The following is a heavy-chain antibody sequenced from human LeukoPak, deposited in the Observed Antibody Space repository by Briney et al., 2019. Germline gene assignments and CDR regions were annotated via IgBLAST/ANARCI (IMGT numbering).Heavy chain of an antibody. D-gene: IGHD2-2*01. J-gene: IGHJ5*02. Sequence: ASVKVSCKASGYTFTSYGISWVRQAPGQGLEWMGWISAYNGNTNYAQKLQGRVTMTTDTSTSTAYMELRSLRSDDTAVYYCARWAGVAAAGQGWFDPWGQGTLVTVSS. CDR1: GYTFTSYG. CDR3: ARWAGVAAAGQGWFDP. CDR2: ISAYNGNT. V-gene: IGHV1-18*01.